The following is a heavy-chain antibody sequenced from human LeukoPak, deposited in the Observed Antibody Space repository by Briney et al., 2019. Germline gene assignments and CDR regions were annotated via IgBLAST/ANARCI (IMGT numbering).Heavy chain of an antibody. V-gene: IGHV3-7*01. Sequence: GGSLRLSCAASGFTFSSYWMSWVRQAPGKGLEWVANIKQDGSEKYYVDSVKGRFTISRDNAKNSLYLQMNSLRAEDTAVYYCARDHRSGGSCYSLADAFDIWGQGTMVTVSS. CDR2: IKQDGSEK. D-gene: IGHD2-15*01. CDR3: ARDHRSGGSCYSLADAFDI. CDR1: GFTFSSYW. J-gene: IGHJ3*02.